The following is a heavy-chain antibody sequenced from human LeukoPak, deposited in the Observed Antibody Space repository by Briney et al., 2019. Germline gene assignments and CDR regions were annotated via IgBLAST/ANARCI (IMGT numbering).Heavy chain of an antibody. Sequence: ASVKVSCKASGGTFSSYAISWVRQAPGQGLEWMGGIIPIFGTANYAQKFQGRVTITTDESTSTAYMELSSLRAEDTAVYYCARVEAPVRSTMVRGVRNRSFDYWGQGTLVTVSS. D-gene: IGHD3-10*01. V-gene: IGHV1-69*05. CDR3: ARVEAPVRSTMVRGVRNRSFDY. J-gene: IGHJ4*02. CDR1: GGTFSSYA. CDR2: IIPIFGTA.